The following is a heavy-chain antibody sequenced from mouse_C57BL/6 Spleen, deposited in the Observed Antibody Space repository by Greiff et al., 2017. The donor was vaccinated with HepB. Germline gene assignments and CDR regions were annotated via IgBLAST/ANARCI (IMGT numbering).Heavy chain of an antibody. CDR1: GYTFTSYW. J-gene: IGHJ4*01. V-gene: IGHV1-53*01. Sequence: VKLQQPGTELVKPGASVKLSCKASGYTFTSYWMHWVKQRPGQGLEWIGNINPSNGGTNYNEKFKSKATLTVDKSSSTAYMQLSSLTSEDSAVYYCARQLRSRDAMDYWGQGTSVTVSS. CDR3: ARQLRSRDAMDY. CDR2: INPSNGGT. D-gene: IGHD3-2*02.